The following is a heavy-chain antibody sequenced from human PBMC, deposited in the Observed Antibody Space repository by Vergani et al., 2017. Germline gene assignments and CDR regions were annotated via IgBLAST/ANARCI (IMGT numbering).Heavy chain of an antibody. Sequence: EVQLLESGGGLAQPGGSLRLSCAASGFTFRNYAMTWVRQAPGKGLEWVSTLSASDRRTHHADSVKGRFTISRNNSKNTLFLHMNELRPEDTDVYYCAKVGRSEVAGTFGAFDIWGQGTMVTVSS. CDR3: AKVGRSEVAGTFGAFDI. J-gene: IGHJ3*02. D-gene: IGHD6-19*01. CDR1: GFTFRNYA. CDR2: LSASDRRT. V-gene: IGHV3-23*01.